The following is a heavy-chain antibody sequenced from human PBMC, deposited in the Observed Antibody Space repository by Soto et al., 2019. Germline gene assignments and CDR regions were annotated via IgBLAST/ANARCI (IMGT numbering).Heavy chain of an antibody. V-gene: IGHV5-51*01. J-gene: IGHJ3*02. CDR3: AREGYSGSRNDAFDI. D-gene: IGHD1-26*01. CDR1: GYSFTSYW. CDR2: IYPGDSDT. Sequence: GESLKISCKGSGYSFTSYWIGWVRQMPGKGLEWMGIIYPGDSDTRYSPSFQGQVTISADKSISTAYLQWSSLKASDTAMYYCAREGYSGSRNDAFDIWGQGTMVTVSS.